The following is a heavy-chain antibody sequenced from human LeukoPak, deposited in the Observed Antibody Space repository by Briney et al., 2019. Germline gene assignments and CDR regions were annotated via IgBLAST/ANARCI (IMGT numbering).Heavy chain of an antibody. D-gene: IGHD2-2*01. CDR3: ARDTERKGYCSSTSCLYYYYMDA. CDR1: GGSISSYY. J-gene: IGHJ6*03. CDR2: IYTSGST. Sequence: SETLSLTCTVSGGSISSYYWSWIRQPAGKGLEWIGRIYTSGSTNYNPSLKSRVTMSVDTSKNQFSLKLSSVTAADTAVYYCARDTERKGYCSSTSCLYYYYMDAWGKGTTVTISS. V-gene: IGHV4-4*07.